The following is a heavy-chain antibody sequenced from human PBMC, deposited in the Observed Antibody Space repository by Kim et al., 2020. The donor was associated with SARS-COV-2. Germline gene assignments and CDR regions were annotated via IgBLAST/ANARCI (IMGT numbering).Heavy chain of an antibody. CDR2: INHSGST. CDR1: GGSFSGYY. V-gene: IGHV4-34*01. J-gene: IGHJ6*02. CDR3: ARGGIVVAINIYYYGMDV. Sequence: SETLSLTCAVYGGSFSGYYWSWIRQPPGKGLEWIGEINHSGSTNYNPSLKSRVTISVDTSKNQFSLKLSSVTAADTAVYYCARGGIVVAINIYYYGMDVWGQGTTVTVSS. D-gene: IGHD1-26*01.